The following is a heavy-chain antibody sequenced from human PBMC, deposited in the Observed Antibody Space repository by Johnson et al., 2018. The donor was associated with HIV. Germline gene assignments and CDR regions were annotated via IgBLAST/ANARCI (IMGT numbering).Heavy chain of an antibody. J-gene: IGHJ3*02. D-gene: IGHD3-22*01. Sequence: EVQLVESGGGLVQPGGSLRLSCAASGFTFSSHAMSWVRQAPGKGLEWVSSITDGGGGTYYTDSVKGRVTISRDNSRNTLYLQMNSLSAVDTAVYYCARGGDSSCYDLLGAFDIWGQGTMVTVSS. CDR3: ARGGDSSCYDLLGAFDI. CDR2: ITDGGGGT. V-gene: IGHV3-23*04. CDR1: GFTFSSHA.